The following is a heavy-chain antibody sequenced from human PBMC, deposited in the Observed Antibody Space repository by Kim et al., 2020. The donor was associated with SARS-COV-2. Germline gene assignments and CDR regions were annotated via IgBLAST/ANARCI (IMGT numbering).Heavy chain of an antibody. CDR3: ARLEGYSSGWYEYY. CDR2: IYYSGST. J-gene: IGHJ4*02. Sequence: SETLSLTCTVSGGSISSYYWSWIRQPPGKGLEWIGYIYYSGSTNYNPSLKSRVTISVDTSKNQFSLKLSSVTAADTAVYYCARLEGYSSGWYEYYWGQGT. D-gene: IGHD6-19*01. V-gene: IGHV4-59*08. CDR1: GGSISSYY.